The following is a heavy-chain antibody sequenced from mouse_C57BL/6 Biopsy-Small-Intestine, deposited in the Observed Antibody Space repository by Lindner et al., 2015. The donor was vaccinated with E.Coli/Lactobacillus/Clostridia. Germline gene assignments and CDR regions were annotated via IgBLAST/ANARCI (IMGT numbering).Heavy chain of an antibody. CDR1: GYAFSNSW. Sequence: VQLQESGPELVKPGASVKIPCKASGYAFSNSWMDWVRQRPGEGLEWIGRIYPGDGSTNYNGKFTGKATLTADKSSSTAYVQLRSLTSEDSAVYFCARSGDYYAYYFDYWGQGTTLTVSS. V-gene: IGHV1-82*01. D-gene: IGHD1-1*01. CDR2: IYPGDGST. CDR3: ARSGDYYAYYFDY. J-gene: IGHJ2*01.